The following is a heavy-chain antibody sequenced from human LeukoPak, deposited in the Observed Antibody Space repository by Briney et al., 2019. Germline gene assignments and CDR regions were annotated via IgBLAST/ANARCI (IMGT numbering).Heavy chain of an antibody. CDR1: GFTFSNYA. CDR3: AREPRDCTGGTCQSAGGYYFYY. Sequence: GGSLRLSCAASGFTFSNYAMSWVRQAPGKGLEWVSGISASGGSYYADSVQGRFTVSRDISKNTLYLQMNSLRAEDTAVYFCAREPRDCTGGTCQSAGGYYFYYWSQGTLVTVSS. CDR2: ISASGGS. D-gene: IGHD2-15*01. J-gene: IGHJ4*02. V-gene: IGHV3-23*01.